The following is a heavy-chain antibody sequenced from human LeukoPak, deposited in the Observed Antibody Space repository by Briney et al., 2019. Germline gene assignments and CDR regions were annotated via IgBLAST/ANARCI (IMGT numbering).Heavy chain of an antibody. D-gene: IGHD4-17*01. Sequence: PGGSLRLSCAASGFTFSSYAMSWVRQAPGKGLEWVSAISGSGGSTYYADSVKGRFTISRDNSKDTLYLQMNSLRAEDTAVYYCAKLSRGDGDYRYFDLWGRGTLVTVSS. V-gene: IGHV3-23*01. CDR1: GFTFSSYA. CDR3: AKLSRGDGDYRYFDL. J-gene: IGHJ2*01. CDR2: ISGSGGST.